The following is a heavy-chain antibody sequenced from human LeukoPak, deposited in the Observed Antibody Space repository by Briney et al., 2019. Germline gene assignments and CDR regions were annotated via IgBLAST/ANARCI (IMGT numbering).Heavy chain of an antibody. D-gene: IGHD6-13*01. V-gene: IGHV3-21*01. J-gene: IGHJ3*02. CDR1: GFTFSSYS. Sequence: GGSLRLSCAASGFTFSSYSMSWVRQAPGKGLEWVSSISSSSSYIYYADSVKGRFTISRDNAKNSLYLQMNSLRAEDTAVYYCARDPGGAAAVDAFDIWGQGTMVTVSS. CDR2: ISSSSSYI. CDR3: ARDPGGAAAVDAFDI.